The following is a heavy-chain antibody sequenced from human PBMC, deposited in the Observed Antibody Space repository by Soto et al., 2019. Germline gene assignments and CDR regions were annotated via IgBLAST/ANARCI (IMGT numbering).Heavy chain of an antibody. D-gene: IGHD2-2*01. V-gene: IGHV1-69*01. CDR3: ARVGSCLSSSCLYYGMDV. CDR1: GGDFKNFI. CDR2: VIPIFGTP. J-gene: IGHJ6*02. Sequence: VQLVQSGAEVRKPGSPVKVSCKASGGDFKNFIIAWVRQAPGHGLEWMGGVIPIFGTPNFVQKFQDRVTITADDATSTTYMELRSLRSEDTAVYYCARVGSCLSSSCLYYGMDVWGQGITVIVSS.